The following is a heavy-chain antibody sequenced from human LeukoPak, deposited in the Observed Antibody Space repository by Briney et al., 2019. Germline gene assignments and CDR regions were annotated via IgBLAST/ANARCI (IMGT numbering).Heavy chain of an antibody. Sequence: GGSLRLSCAASGFTFSSYAMIWVRQVPGKGLEWVSSVDATGAFTYYADFAMGRFTISRDNFKNTLYVQMNSLRAEDTAVYFCAKLSSEGGTDYGGQGTPVTVSS. J-gene: IGHJ4*02. CDR1: GFTFSSYA. D-gene: IGHD1-1*01. V-gene: IGHV3-23*01. CDR2: VDATGAFT. CDR3: AKLSSEGGTDY.